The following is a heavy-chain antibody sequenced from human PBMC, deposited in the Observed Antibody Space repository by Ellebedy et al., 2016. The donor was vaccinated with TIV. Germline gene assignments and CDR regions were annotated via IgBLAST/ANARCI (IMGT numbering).Heavy chain of an antibody. CDR1: GGSVNNGAYY. Sequence: MPSETLSLTCSVSGGSVNNGAYYWNWIRQPPGKGLEWIGSIHYRGSTYYNPSLKSRVAISLDTSKNQFSLTLISVTAADTAVYYCARDVARLRSFDPWGQGTLVTVSS. J-gene: IGHJ5*02. V-gene: IGHV4-61*08. CDR2: IHYRGST. D-gene: IGHD2-15*01. CDR3: ARDVARLRSFDP.